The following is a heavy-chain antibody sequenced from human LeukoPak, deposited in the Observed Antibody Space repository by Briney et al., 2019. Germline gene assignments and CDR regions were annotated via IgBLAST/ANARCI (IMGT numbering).Heavy chain of an antibody. J-gene: IGHJ4*02. V-gene: IGHV3-30-3*01. D-gene: IGHD3-10*01. CDR2: ISYDGSNK. CDR1: GFTFSSYA. CDR3: ARDKSPTYYYATFDY. Sequence: PAGSLRLSCAASGFTFSSYAMHRDRPAPGKGLMGLAVISYDGSNKYYADSVKGRFTISRDNSKNTLYLQMNSLRAEDTAVYYCARDKSPTYYYATFDYWGQGTLVTVSS.